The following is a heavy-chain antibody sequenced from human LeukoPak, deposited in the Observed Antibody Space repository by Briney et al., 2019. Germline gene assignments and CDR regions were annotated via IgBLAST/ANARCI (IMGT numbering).Heavy chain of an antibody. CDR3: ARDFSSSSSVYYYYYMDV. Sequence: SETLSLTCAVYGGSFSGYYWSWIRQPPGKGLEWIGEINHSGSTNYNPSLKSRVTISVDTSKNQFSLKLSSVTAADTAVYYCARDFSSSSSVYYYYYMDVWGKGTTVTVSS. D-gene: IGHD6-6*01. CDR2: INHSGST. J-gene: IGHJ6*03. CDR1: GGSFSGYY. V-gene: IGHV4-34*01.